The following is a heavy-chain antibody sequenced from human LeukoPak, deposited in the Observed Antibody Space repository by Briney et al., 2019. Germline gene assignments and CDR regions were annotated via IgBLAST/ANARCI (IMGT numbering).Heavy chain of an antibody. CDR2: ISSSGSTI. D-gene: IGHD3-10*01. CDR1: GFTFSDYY. Sequence: GGSLRLSCAASGFTFSDYYMSWIRQAPGKGLGWVSYISSSGSTIYYADSVKGRFTISRDNAKNSLYLQMNSLRAEDTAVYYCAREEFQSSYYYYYGMDVWGQGTTVTVSS. V-gene: IGHV3-11*01. J-gene: IGHJ6*02. CDR3: AREEFQSSYYYYYGMDV.